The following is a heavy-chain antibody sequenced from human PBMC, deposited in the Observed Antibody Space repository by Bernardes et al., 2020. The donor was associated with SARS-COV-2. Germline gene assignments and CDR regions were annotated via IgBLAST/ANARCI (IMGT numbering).Heavy chain of an antibody. CDR1: GFTFSSYG. D-gene: IGHD2-2*01. CDR3: AREGYCSSTSCYSAYGMDV. CDR2: IWYDGSNK. Sequence: GGSLRLSCAASGFTFSSYGMHWVRQAPGKGLEWVAVIWYDGSNKYYADSVKGRFTISRDNSKNTLYLQMNSLRAEDTAVYYCAREGYCSSTSCYSAYGMDVWGQGTTVTVSS. V-gene: IGHV3-33*01. J-gene: IGHJ6*02.